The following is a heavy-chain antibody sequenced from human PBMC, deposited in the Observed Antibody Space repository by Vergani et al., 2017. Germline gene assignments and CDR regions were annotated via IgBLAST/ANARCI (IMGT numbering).Heavy chain of an antibody. J-gene: IGHJ6*03. CDR2: IYYSGST. CDR1: GGSISSYY. Sequence: QVQLQESGPGLVKPSETLSLTCTVSGGSISSYYWSWIRQPPGKGLEWIGYIYYSGSTNYNPSLKSRVTISVDTSKNQFSLKLSSVTAADTAVYYCVRAWLAPYYYYYXMDVWGKGTTVTVSS. D-gene: IGHD6-19*01. V-gene: IGHV4-59*01. CDR3: VRAWLAPYYYYYXMDV.